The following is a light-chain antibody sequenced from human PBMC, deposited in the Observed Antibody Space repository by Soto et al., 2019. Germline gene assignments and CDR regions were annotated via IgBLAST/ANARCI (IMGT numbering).Light chain of an antibody. J-gene: IGKJ2*01. CDR1: QSIGTY. V-gene: IGKV1-39*01. CDR3: QESHST. Sequence: DAQMTQSPSSLSASVGDSATITCRASQSIGTYLDWYQHKPGKAPKLLIYAASSLQSGVPSRFSDSGSGTDFTLTISSLQPEDFATYYCQESHSTFGQGTKLEIK. CDR2: AAS.